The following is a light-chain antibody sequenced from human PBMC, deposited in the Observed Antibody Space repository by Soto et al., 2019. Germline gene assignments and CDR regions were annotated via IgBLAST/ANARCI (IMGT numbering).Light chain of an antibody. CDR1: QSMNDW. CDR3: LRYNAFSQT. Sequence: DIQMTQSPSTLSASVGDRFTITCRASQSMNDWLAWYQQKPGKAPKVLIYDASSLQSGVPSRFSGSGSGTEFTLTIDSLQPDDVATYYCLRYNAFSQTLGQGTKVDTK. CDR2: DAS. V-gene: IGKV1-5*01. J-gene: IGKJ1*01.